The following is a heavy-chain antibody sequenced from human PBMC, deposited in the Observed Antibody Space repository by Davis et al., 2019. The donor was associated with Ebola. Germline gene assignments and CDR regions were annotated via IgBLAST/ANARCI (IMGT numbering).Heavy chain of an antibody. V-gene: IGHV3-7*01. CDR2: IKQDGSEK. Sequence: GGSLRLSCAASGFTFSSYWMSWVRQAPGKGLEWVANIKQDGSEKYYVDSVKGRFTISRDNAKNSLYLQMNSLRDEDTAVYYCARVGYYYDSSGYYYGDVLDYWGQGTLVTVSS. CDR1: GFTFSSYW. D-gene: IGHD3-22*01. CDR3: ARVGYYYDSSGYYYGDVLDY. J-gene: IGHJ4*02.